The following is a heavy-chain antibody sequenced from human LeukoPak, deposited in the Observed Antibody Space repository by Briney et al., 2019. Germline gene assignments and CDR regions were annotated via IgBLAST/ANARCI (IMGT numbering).Heavy chain of an antibody. CDR2: IWYHGTNS. CDR1: GFTLSTYA. V-gene: IGHV3-33*01. Sequence: PGGSLRLSCATSGFTLSTYAMYWVRQAPGKGLEWVAVIWYHGTNSLHADSVRDRFTISRDNSKNTVYLQMNSLRAEDTAVYYCARVRVVQGVMGGLDVWGQGTTVTVSS. J-gene: IGHJ6*02. D-gene: IGHD3-10*01. CDR3: ARVRVVQGVMGGLDV.